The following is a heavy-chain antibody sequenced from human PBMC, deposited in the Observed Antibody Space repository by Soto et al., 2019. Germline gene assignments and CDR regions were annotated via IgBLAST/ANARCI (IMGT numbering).Heavy chain of an antibody. D-gene: IGHD2-15*01. J-gene: IGHJ6*02. Sequence: EVQLVESGGGLVQPGGSLRLSCAASGFTVSSNYMSWVRQAPGKGLEWVSVIYSGGSTYYADSVKGRFTISRDNSKNTLYLQMNSLRAEDTAVYYCAGGPETDYYYYGMDVWGQGTTVTVSS. CDR1: GFTVSSNY. CDR3: AGGPETDYYYYGMDV. CDR2: IYSGGST. V-gene: IGHV3-66*01.